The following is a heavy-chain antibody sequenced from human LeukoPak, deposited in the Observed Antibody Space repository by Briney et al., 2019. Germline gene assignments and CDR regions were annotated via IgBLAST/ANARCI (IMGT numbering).Heavy chain of an antibody. Sequence: PGGSLRLSCAGPGFTFSNFAMSWVRQAPGKGLEWVSTITGSGCNIYHADSVKGRVTVSRDNSESILYAQKNSLRPEDTAVYSCAKLGGKLEGLYSQSHNYQGYMDVWGKGTTVTVSS. V-gene: IGHV3-23*01. CDR3: AKLGGKLEGLYSQSHNYQGYMDV. D-gene: IGHD3-10*01. CDR2: ITGSGCNI. CDR1: GFTFSNFA. J-gene: IGHJ6*03.